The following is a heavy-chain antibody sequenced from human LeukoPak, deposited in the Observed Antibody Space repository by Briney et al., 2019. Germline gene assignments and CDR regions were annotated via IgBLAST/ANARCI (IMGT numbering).Heavy chain of an antibody. D-gene: IGHD2-15*01. J-gene: IGHJ4*02. CDR3: ARGQGSVVAAPNFDY. CDR2: ISSSGSTI. CDR1: GFTFGDYA. V-gene: IGHV3-11*01. Sequence: NPGGSLRLSCTASGFTFGDYAMSWFRQAPGKGLEWVSYISSSGSTIYYADSVKGRFTISRDNAKNSLYLQMNSLRAEDTAVYYCARGQGSVVAAPNFDYWGQGTLVTVSS.